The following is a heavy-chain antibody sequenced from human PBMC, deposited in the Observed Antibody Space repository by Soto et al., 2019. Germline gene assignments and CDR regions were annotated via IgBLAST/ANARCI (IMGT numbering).Heavy chain of an antibody. Sequence: EVQLVESGGGLVQPGGSLRLSCAASGFTFSAYWMSWVRQAPGKGLEWVANIKQDGNEKYYVDSVKGRFTIYRDNAKNSLYLQMDSLRAEDTAVYYCAREISELDYWGQGTLVTVSS. V-gene: IGHV3-7*01. CDR2: IKQDGNEK. CDR3: AREISELDY. CDR1: GFTFSAYW. J-gene: IGHJ4*02. D-gene: IGHD1-1*01.